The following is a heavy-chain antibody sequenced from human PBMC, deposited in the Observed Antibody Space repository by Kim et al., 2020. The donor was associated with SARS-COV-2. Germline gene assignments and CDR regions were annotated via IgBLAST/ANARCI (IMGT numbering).Heavy chain of an antibody. CDR1: GFSFSTYD. Sequence: GGSLRLSCAASGFSFSTYDMSWVRQAPENGLEWVSAITGRDGSTFYADSVKGRFIISRDNSRNTLFLQLNSLRAEDTALYYCARESSRRADYWGQGTLVTVSS. CDR2: ITGRDGST. J-gene: IGHJ4*02. CDR3: ARESSRRADY. D-gene: IGHD2-2*01. V-gene: IGHV3-23*01.